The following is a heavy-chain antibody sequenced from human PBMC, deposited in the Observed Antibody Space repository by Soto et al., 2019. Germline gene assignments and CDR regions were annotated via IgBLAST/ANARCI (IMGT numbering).Heavy chain of an antibody. J-gene: IGHJ3*02. CDR1: GFTFSNSI. CDR3: ATSTWYAFDI. CDR2: ISGSSDFL. V-gene: IGHV3-21*01. Sequence: EVQLVESGGGLVKPGGSLRLSCAASGFTFSNSIINWVRQAPGQGLAWVSSISGSSDFLYYADSVKGRFTISRDTATNSLYLQMNSLRAEDTAVYYCATSTWYAFDIWGQGTMVTVSS. D-gene: IGHD6-13*01.